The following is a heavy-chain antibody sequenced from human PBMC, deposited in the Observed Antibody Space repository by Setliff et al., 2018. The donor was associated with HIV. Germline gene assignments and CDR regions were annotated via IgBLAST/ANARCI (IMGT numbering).Heavy chain of an antibody. J-gene: IGHJ2*01. V-gene: IGHV3-23*01. CDR1: GFTFPDSA. CDR2: ISASGGST. Sequence: GGSLRLSCAASGFTFPDSAMSWVRQAPGKGLEWVSVISASGGSTYYADSVKGRFTISRDNSKNTLYLQMNSLRAEDTAVYYCAKGASSGWIHWYFDLWGRGTLVTVSS. CDR3: AKGASSGWIHWYFDL. D-gene: IGHD6-19*01.